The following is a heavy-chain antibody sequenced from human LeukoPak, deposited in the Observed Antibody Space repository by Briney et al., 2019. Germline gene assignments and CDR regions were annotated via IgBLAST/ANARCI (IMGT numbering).Heavy chain of an antibody. V-gene: IGHV4-39*07. CDR2: IYYGGST. J-gene: IGHJ3*02. Sequence: KPSETLSLTCTVSGGSISSSSYYWGWIRQPPGKGLEWIGSIYYGGSTYYNPSLKGRVTISVDTSKNHFSLKLSSVTAADTAVYYCARDPPRGSSGYYLRAFDIWGQGTMVTVSS. D-gene: IGHD3-22*01. CDR1: GGSISSSSYY. CDR3: ARDPPRGSSGYYLRAFDI.